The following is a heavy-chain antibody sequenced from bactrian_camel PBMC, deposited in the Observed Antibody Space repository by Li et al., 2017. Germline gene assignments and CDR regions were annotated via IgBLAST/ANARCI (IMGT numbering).Heavy chain of an antibody. Sequence: HVQLVESGGDSVQAGGSLRLSCAASGFPAIGFCMGWYRQSPGKDREGVAVIDTDGRTVYADSVQGRFTISRDYAKKMLILEMTGLKPEDSAMYYCAAVTLRGFYTGSCRPGTSFNYWGQGTQVTVS. CDR3: AAVTLRGFYTGSCRPGTSFNY. D-gene: IGHD3*01. CDR1: GFPAIGFC. J-gene: IGHJ4*01. CDR2: IDTDGRT. V-gene: IGHV3S1*01.